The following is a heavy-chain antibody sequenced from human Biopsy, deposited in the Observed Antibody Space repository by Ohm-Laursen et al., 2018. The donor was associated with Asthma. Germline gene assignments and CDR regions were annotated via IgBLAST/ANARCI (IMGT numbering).Heavy chain of an antibody. Sequence: SDTLSLTCPVSGASITSSAYYRGWIRQPPGKGLEWIGSMYYGETTYYSPSLKSRVTISVDTSKNQFSLILSSVTAADTAVYYCARHDHRWDTYADFWGQGTLVTVSS. V-gene: IGHV4-39*01. CDR1: GASITSSAYY. J-gene: IGHJ4*02. CDR2: MYYGETT. D-gene: IGHD2-2*01. CDR3: ARHDHRWDTYADF.